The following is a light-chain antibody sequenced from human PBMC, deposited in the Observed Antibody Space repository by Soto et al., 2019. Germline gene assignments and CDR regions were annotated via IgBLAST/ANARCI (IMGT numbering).Light chain of an antibody. CDR1: SSDVGGYNY. CDR3: SSYTSSSTLLYV. V-gene: IGLV2-14*01. Sequence: QSALTQPASVSGSPGHSITISCTGTSSDVGGYNYVSWYQQHPGKAPKLMIYDVSNRPSGVSNRFSVSKSGNTASLTISGLQAEDEAEYYCSSYTSSSTLLYVFGTGTKLTVL. CDR2: DVS. J-gene: IGLJ1*01.